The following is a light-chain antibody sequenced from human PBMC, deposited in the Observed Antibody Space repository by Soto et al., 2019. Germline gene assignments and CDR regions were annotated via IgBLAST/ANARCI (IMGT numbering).Light chain of an antibody. CDR2: SAS. J-gene: IGKJ5*01. CDR3: KYYGSTRNT. CDR1: ESVTSSH. Sequence: EIVLTQSPDTLCLSPGERATLSCRASESVTSSHIAWYQQKPGQAPRLLIYSASSRATGIPDRFSGSGSGTDFTLTISTLEPEDFAVYYCKYYGSTRNTFGQGTRLEIK. V-gene: IGKV3-20*01.